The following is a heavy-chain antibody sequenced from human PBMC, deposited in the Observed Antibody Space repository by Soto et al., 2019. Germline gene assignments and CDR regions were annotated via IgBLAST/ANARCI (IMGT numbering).Heavy chain of an antibody. CDR2: ISGDGGST. CDR3: TRDDLYASGGYYLGN. J-gene: IGHJ4*02. Sequence: EVRLVESGGGLVQPGGSLRLSCAASGFSFSTDGIYWVRQAPGKGLEYVSAISGDGGSTDYANSVKGRFTISTDNSKNTLLLQMGSLRAEDMAGDDGTRDDLYASGGYYLGNWGQGTLVTVSS. CDR1: GFSFSTDG. D-gene: IGHD3-10*01. V-gene: IGHV3-64*01.